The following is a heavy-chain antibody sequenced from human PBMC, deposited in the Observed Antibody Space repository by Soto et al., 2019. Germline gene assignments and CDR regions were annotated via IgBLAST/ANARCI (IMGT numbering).Heavy chain of an antibody. CDR2: ISWDGGST. D-gene: IGHD2-21*02. CDR3: AKDHSGGDCPYYYCMDV. Sequence: GGSLRLSCAASGFTFDDYTMHWVRQAPGKGLGWVSLISWDGGSTYYADSVKGRFTISRDNSKNSLYLQMNSLRTEDTALYYCAKDHSGGDCPYYYCMDVWRQVTTVAVSS. CDR1: GFTFDDYT. J-gene: IGHJ6*02. V-gene: IGHV3-43*01.